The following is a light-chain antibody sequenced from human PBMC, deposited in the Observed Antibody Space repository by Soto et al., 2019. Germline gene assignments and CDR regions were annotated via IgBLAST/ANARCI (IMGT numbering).Light chain of an antibody. V-gene: IGLV3-1*01. J-gene: IGLJ2*01. CDR1: KLGDKY. CDR3: QAWDSKTAI. Sequence: SYELTQPPSVSVSPGQTGTITCSGDKLGDKYACWYQQKPGQSPVLVIYQDDKRPSGIPERFSGSNSGNTATLSISGTQAMDEADYFCQAWDSKTAIFGGGTKLTVL. CDR2: QDD.